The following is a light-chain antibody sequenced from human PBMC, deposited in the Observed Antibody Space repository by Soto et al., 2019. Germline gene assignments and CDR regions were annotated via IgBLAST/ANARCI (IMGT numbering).Light chain of an antibody. J-gene: IGKJ5*01. CDR2: GAS. CDR3: QQYPHWAPIS. V-gene: IGKV3-15*01. CDR1: QSVSSN. Sequence: EIVMTQSPVTRSVSPVERVTLSCRASQSVSSNLAWYQQKPGQSPRLLIYGASTRATGIPARFSGSGSGTEFTLTISSLRSEDFGVYSCQQYPHWAPISFGEGTRLEIK.